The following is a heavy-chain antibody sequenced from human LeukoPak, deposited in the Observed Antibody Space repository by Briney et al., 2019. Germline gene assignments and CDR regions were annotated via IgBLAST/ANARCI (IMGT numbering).Heavy chain of an antibody. Sequence: GGSLRLSCAASGFSFSSYWMHWVRHAPGKGLVWVSRIDSFGSGATYADSVKGRFTISRDNSKNTLYLQMNSLRAEDTAVYYCAKDGGGYYPYYYYYMDVWGKGTTVTISS. CDR1: GFSFSSYW. J-gene: IGHJ6*03. D-gene: IGHD3-22*01. CDR3: AKDGGGYYPYYYYYMDV. CDR2: IDSFGSGA. V-gene: IGHV3-74*03.